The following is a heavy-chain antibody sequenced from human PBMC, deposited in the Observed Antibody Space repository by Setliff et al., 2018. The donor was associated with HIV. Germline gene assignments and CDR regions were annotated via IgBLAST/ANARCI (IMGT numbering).Heavy chain of an antibody. CDR1: DGSISSSSYY. CDR2: IYYSGNT. J-gene: IGHJ6*03. V-gene: IGHV4-39*01. Sequence: PSESLSLTCNVPDGSISSSSYYWAWIRQPPGKGLEWIGTIYYSGNTYYRPSLKSRVTVSIDTSRNQFSLKLSSVTAADTAVYYCAKQYCGGDCYSDSYYYMDVWGKGTTVTVSS. CDR3: AKQYCGGDCYSDSYYYMDV. D-gene: IGHD2-21*01.